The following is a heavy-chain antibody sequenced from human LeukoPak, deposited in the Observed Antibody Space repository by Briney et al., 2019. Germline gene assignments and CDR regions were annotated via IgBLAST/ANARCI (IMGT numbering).Heavy chain of an antibody. D-gene: IGHD4-23*01. J-gene: IGHJ4*02. CDR2: IYHSGST. CDR1: GGSISSYY. V-gene: IGHV4-59*12. CDR3: ARESNYGGNSGLDY. Sequence: SSETLSLTCTVSGGSISSYYWSWIRQPPGKGLEWIGYIYHSGSTYYNPSLKSRVTISVDRSKNQFSLKLSSVTAADTAVYYCARESNYGGNSGLDYWGQGTLVTVSS.